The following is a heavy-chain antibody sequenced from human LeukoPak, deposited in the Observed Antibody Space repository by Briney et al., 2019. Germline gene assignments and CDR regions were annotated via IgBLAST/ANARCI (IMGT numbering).Heavy chain of an antibody. J-gene: IGHJ3*02. V-gene: IGHV4-59*08. CDR2: IYYSGST. D-gene: IGHD3-22*01. CDR3: ARYSSGYYLDAFDI. CDR1: GGSISSHY. Sequence: PSETLSLTCTVSGGSISSHYWSWLRQPPGKGLEWIGYIYYSGSTNYNPSLKSRVTISVDTSKNQFSLKLSSVTAADTAVYYCARYSSGYYLDAFDIWGQGTMVTVSS.